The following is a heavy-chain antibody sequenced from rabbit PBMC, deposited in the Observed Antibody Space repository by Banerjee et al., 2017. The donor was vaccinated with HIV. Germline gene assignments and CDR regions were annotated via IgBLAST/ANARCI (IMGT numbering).Heavy chain of an antibody. CDR1: GFSFSSNA. D-gene: IGHD4-1*01. V-gene: IGHV1S45*01. Sequence: QEQLEESGGDLVKPEGSLTLTCTASGFSFSSNAMCWVRQAPGKGLEWIACINTITGDTVYATWAKGRFTISKASWTTVTLQMTSLTAADTASYFCARDLAGVIGWNFNLWGPGTLVTVS. J-gene: IGHJ4*01. CDR2: INTITGDT. CDR3: ARDLAGVIGWNFNL.